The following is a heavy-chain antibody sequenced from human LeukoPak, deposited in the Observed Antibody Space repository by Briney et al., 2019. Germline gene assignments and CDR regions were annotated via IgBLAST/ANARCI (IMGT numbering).Heavy chain of an antibody. D-gene: IGHD2-15*01. J-gene: IGHJ4*01. CDR1: GFTFSSYA. CDR3: AEVGIVVVVADHYFDY. CDR2: ISGSGGST. Sequence: PGGSLRLSCAASGFTFSSYAMSWVRQAPGKGLEWVSAISGSGGSTYYADSVKGRFTISRDNSKNTLYLQMNSLRAEDTAVYYCAEVGIVVVVADHYFDYWGHGTLVTVSS. V-gene: IGHV3-23*01.